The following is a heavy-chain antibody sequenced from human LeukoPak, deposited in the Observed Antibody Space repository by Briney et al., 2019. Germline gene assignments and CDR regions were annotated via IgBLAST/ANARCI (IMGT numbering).Heavy chain of an antibody. J-gene: IGHJ4*02. CDR1: GFTFNAYG. V-gene: IGHV3-23*01. CDR2: MSSSGDTT. D-gene: IGHD6-19*01. CDR3: AKGTSVGSSGMSSDY. Sequence: GGSLRLSCAASGFTFNAYGMNWVRQAPGKGLEWVSGMSSSGDTTYYADSVRGRFIISRDNSKNTLYVQVNSLRVEDTAVYYCAKGTSVGSSGMSSDYWGQGTLVTVSS.